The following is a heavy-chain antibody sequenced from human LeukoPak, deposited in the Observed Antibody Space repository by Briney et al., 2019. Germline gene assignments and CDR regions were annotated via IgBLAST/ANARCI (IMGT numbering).Heavy chain of an antibody. CDR1: GGSISSYY. J-gene: IGHJ6*03. CDR3: ARGRSSMVRGYYYYMDV. D-gene: IGHD3-10*01. V-gene: IGHV4-59*01. CDR2: IYYSGST. Sequence: PSETLSLTCTVSGGSISSYYWSWIRQPPGKGLEWIGDIYYSGSTNYNPSLKSRVTISVDTSKNQFSLKLSSVTAADTAVYYCARGRSSMVRGYYYYMDVWGKGTTVTISS.